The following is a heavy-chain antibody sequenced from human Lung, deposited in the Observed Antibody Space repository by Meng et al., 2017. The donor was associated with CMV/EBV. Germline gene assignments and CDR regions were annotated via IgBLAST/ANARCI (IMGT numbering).Heavy chain of an antibody. CDR1: GYTLTTFG. CDR2: INAYNGDT. J-gene: IGHJ4*02. D-gene: IGHD1-26*01. V-gene: IGHV1-18*01. CDR3: ARVEVGITSGDY. Sequence: QVRWGESGGEVKKPVASVEVSCKASGYTLTTFGINWVRQAPGQGLEWMGWINAYNGDTNYAQTLQGRVTMTTDTSTSTAYMELRSLRSDDTAVYYCARVEVGITSGDYWGQGTLVTVSS.